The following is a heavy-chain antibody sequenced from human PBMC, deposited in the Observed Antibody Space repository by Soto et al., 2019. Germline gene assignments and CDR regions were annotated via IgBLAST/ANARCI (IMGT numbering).Heavy chain of an antibody. CDR3: AKGPHNDYSSSCDY. CDR2: ISGSGGST. V-gene: IGHV3-23*01. Sequence: GGSLRLSCAASGFTFSSYAMSWVRQAPGKGLEWVSAISGSGGSTYYADSVKGRFTISRDNSKNTLYLQMNSLRAEDTAVYYCAKGPHNDYSSSCDYWGQGTLVTVSS. D-gene: IGHD6-6*01. J-gene: IGHJ4*02. CDR1: GFTFSSYA.